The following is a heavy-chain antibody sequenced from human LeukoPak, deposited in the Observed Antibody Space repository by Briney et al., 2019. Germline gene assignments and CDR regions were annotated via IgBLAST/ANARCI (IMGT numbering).Heavy chain of an antibody. V-gene: IGHV1-18*01. D-gene: IGHD3-9*01. CDR2: MSAYNGNT. CDR3: ARGDAILTGYFRGFDY. Sequence: GASVKVSCKASGYTFTSYGISWVRQAPGQGLEWMGWMSAYNGNTNYAQKFQGRVTMTKDTSTSTAYLELGSLRSDDTAVYCCARGDAILTGYFRGFDYWGQGTLVTVSS. CDR1: GYTFTSYG. J-gene: IGHJ4*02.